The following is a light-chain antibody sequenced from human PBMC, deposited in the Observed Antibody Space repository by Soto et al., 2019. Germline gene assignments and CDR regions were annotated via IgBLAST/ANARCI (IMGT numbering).Light chain of an antibody. V-gene: IGKV3-20*01. CDR1: QSVSSSY. Sequence: EIVLTQSPGTLSLSPGERATLSCRASQSVSSSYLAWYQQKPGQAPRLLIYGSSSRAPGIPDRFSGSGSGTDFTLTISSLEPEYVAVYYFQQYGSSPFTFGPGTKVEIK. CDR2: GSS. J-gene: IGKJ3*01. CDR3: QQYGSSPFT.